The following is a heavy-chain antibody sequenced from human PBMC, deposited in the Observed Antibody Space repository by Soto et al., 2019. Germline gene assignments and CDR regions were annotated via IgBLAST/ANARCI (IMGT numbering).Heavy chain of an antibody. J-gene: IGHJ4*02. D-gene: IGHD3-22*01. CDR3: ARDDSSGYYGLVTD. Sequence: GGSLRLSCAASGFTFSSYGMHWVRQAPGKGLEWVAVIWYDGSNKYYADSVKGRFTISRDNSKNTLYLQMNSLRAEDTAVYYCARDDSSGYYGLVTDWGQGTLVTVSS. V-gene: IGHV3-33*01. CDR2: IWYDGSNK. CDR1: GFTFSSYG.